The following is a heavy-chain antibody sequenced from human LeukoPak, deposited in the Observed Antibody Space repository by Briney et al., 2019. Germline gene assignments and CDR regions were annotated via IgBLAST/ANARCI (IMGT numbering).Heavy chain of an antibody. CDR1: GFTFSTYW. Sequence: PGGSLRLSCAASGFTFSTYWMSWVRQAPGKGLEWVSVIYSGGSTYYADSVKGRFTISRDNSKNTLYLQMNSLRAEDTAVYYCARGFTYYYYWGQGTLVTVSS. V-gene: IGHV3-53*01. CDR2: IYSGGST. J-gene: IGHJ4*02. CDR3: ARGFTYYYY. D-gene: IGHD3-10*01.